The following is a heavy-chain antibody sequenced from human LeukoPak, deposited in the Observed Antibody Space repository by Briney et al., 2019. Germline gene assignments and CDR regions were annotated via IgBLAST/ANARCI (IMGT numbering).Heavy chain of an antibody. CDR2: LSFDGSHK. Sequence: GMSLRLSCAAAGFTFSSYGMLWVRQSPGKGLEWVAALSFDGSHKDYADSVKGRFTISRDNSKNTLYLHMNSLRAEDTAVYYCAKAHDSGWYSLEYWGQGTLVIVSS. CDR1: GFTFSSYG. V-gene: IGHV3-30*18. J-gene: IGHJ4*02. D-gene: IGHD6-19*01. CDR3: AKAHDSGWYSLEY.